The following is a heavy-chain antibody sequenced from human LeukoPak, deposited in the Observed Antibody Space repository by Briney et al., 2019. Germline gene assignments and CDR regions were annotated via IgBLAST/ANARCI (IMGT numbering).Heavy chain of an antibody. CDR3: ARVTLPFESRTLPAAILAYYYYYGMDV. CDR1: GYTFTSYA. J-gene: IGHJ6*02. V-gene: IGHV7-4-1*02. Sequence: ASVKVSCKASGYTFTSYAMNWVRQAPGQGLEWMGWINTNTGNPTYAQGFTGRFVFSLDTSVSTAYLQISSLKAEDTAVYYCARVTLPFESRTLPAAILAYYYYYGMDVWGQGTTVTVSS. CDR2: INTNTGNP. D-gene: IGHD2-2*02.